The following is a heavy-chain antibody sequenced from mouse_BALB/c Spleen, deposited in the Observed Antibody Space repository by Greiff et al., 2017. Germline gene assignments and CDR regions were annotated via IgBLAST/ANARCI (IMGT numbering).Heavy chain of an antibody. J-gene: IGHJ1*01. D-gene: IGHD2-3*01. CDR2: INPSNGRT. Sequence: QVQLQQPGAELVKPGASVKLSCKASGYTFTSYWMHWVKQRPGQGLEWIGEINPSNGRTNYNEKFKSKATLTVDKSSSTAYMQLSSLTSEDSAVYYCARDGYYRYFDVWGAGTTVTVSS. CDR3: ARDGYYRYFDV. V-gene: IGHV1S81*02. CDR1: GYTFTSYW.